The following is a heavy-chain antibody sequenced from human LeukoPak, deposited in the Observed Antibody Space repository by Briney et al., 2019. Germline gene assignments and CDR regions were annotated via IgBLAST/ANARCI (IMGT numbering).Heavy chain of an antibody. CDR3: ARGSSITIFGVVPYFDY. J-gene: IGHJ4*02. V-gene: IGHV4-30-4*01. D-gene: IGHD3-3*01. CDR2: IYYSGST. CDR1: GGSISSGDYY. Sequence: SETLSLTCTVSGGSISSGDYYWSWIRQPPGKGLEWIGYIYYSGSTYYNPSLKSRVTISVDTSKNQFSLKLSSVTAADTAVYHCARGSSITIFGVVPYFDYWGQGTLVTVSS.